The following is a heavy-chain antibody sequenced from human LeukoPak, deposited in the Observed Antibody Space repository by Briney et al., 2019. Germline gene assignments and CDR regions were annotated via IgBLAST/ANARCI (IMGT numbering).Heavy chain of an antibody. CDR3: ARYYYGSGSYIWFDR. V-gene: IGHV4-39*01. D-gene: IGHD3-10*01. J-gene: IGHJ5*02. CDR2: LYYSGNT. Sequence: SETLSLTCTVSGDSISSSSFYWGWIRQPPGKGLEWIESLYYSGNTYYNPSLKSQVTISVDTSKSQFSLKLSSVTATDTAVYYCARYYYGSGSYIWFDRWGQGTLVTVSS. CDR1: GDSISSSSFY.